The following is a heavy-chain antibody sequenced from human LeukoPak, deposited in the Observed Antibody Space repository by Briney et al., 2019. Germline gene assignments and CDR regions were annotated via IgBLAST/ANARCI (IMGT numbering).Heavy chain of an antibody. J-gene: IGHJ4*02. CDR3: ARGGGGYDFWSGYYSFDY. V-gene: IGHV1-8*01. CDR1: GYTFTSYD. CDR2: MNPNSGNT. D-gene: IGHD3-3*01. Sequence: ASVKVSCKASGYTFTSYDINWVRQATGQGLEWMGWMNPNSGNTGYAQKFQGRVTMTRNTSISTAYMELSSLRSEDTAVYYCARGGGGYDFWSGYYSFDYWGQGTLVTVSS.